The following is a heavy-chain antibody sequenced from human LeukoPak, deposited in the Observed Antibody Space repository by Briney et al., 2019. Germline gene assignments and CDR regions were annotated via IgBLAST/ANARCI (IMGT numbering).Heavy chain of an antibody. Sequence: GSSVKVSCKASGGTFSSYAISWVRQAPGQGLEWMGGIIPIFGTANYAQKFQGRVTITTDESTSTAYKELSSLRSEDTAVYYCARALRPIVVVPAANPYDAFDIWGQGTMVTVSS. D-gene: IGHD2-2*01. CDR3: ARALRPIVVVPAANPYDAFDI. CDR1: GGTFSSYA. J-gene: IGHJ3*02. CDR2: IIPIFGTA. V-gene: IGHV1-69*05.